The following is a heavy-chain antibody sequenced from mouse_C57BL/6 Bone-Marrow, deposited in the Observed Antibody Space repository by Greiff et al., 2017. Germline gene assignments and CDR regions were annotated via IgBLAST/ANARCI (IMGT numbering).Heavy chain of an antibody. J-gene: IGHJ3*01. V-gene: IGHV1-47*01. Sequence: VHLVESGAELVKPGASVKMSCKASGYTFTTYPLEWMKQNHGKSLEWIGNFHPYNDDTKYNEKFKGKATLTVEKSSSTVYLELSRLTSDDSAVYYCAINYYGSSAWFAYWGQGTLVTVSA. CDR1: GYTFTTYP. CDR3: AINYYGSSAWFAY. CDR2: FHPYNDDT. D-gene: IGHD1-1*01.